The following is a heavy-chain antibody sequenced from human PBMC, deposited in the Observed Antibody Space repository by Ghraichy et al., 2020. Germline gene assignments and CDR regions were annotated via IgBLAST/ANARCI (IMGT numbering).Heavy chain of an antibody. J-gene: IGHJ3*02. CDR1: GFTFSNYA. D-gene: IGHD6-19*01. V-gene: IGHV3-30-3*01. CDR3: ARDRLRSLYTSGWSGGEDAFDI. CDR2: ISFDGTVT. Sequence: LSLTCAASGFTFSNYAMYWVRQAPGKGLEWVAVISFDGTVTYYADSVKGRFTVSRDNSQNPLYLQMISLRGEDTAIYYCARDRLRSLYTSGWSGGEDAFDIWGQGTLVTVSS.